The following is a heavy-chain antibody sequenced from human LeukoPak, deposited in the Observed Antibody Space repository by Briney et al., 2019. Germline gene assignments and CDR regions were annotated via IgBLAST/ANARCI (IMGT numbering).Heavy chain of an antibody. J-gene: IGHJ5*02. D-gene: IGHD3-10*01. CDR2: INPNSGGT. V-gene: IGHV1-2*02. CDR3: ARETIWFGELGGNNWFDP. CDR1: GYTFTSYY. Sequence: ASVKVSCKASGYTFTSYYMHWVRQAPGQGLEWTGWINPNSGGTNYAQKFQGRVTMTRDTSISTAYMELSRLRSDDTAVYYCARETIWFGELGGNNWFDPWGQGTLVTVSS.